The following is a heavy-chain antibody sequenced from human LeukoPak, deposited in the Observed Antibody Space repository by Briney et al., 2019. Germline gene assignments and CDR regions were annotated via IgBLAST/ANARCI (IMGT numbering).Heavy chain of an antibody. J-gene: IGHJ6*02. CDR2: INAGNGDT. CDR1: GYTFISYA. Sequence: GASVKVSCKVSGYTFISYAMHWVRQAPGQRLEWMGWINAGNGDTKYSQKFQGRVTITRDTSASTASMELSSLRSEDTAVYYCARGEVSHYYYGMDVWGQGTTVTVSS. V-gene: IGHV1-3*01. CDR3: ARGEVSHYYYGMDV.